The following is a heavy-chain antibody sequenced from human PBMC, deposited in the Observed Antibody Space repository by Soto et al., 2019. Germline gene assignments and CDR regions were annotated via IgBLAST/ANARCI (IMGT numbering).Heavy chain of an antibody. CDR1: GYTFTNYG. D-gene: IGHD3-10*01. V-gene: IGHV1-18*01. J-gene: IGHJ4*02. CDR3: ARVPSYLPGDY. CDR2: ISAYNGDT. Sequence: QIQLVQSGPEVKNPGASVKVSCKTSGYTFTNYGCIWVRQAPRQGLELMGWISAYNGDTKVPQKFQGRLTLTTDTSTSTASMELRSLRSDDTAVYYCARVPSYLPGDYWGQGTLVTVSS.